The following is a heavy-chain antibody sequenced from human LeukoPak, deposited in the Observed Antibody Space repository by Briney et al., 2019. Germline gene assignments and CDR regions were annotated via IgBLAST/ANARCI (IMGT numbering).Heavy chain of an antibody. CDR1: GFTFSSYA. CDR2: ISYDGSNK. CDR3: AISGNGDYFDY. J-gene: IGHJ4*02. D-gene: IGHD4-23*01. Sequence: PGGSLRLSCAASGFTFSSYAMHWVRQAPGKGLEWVAVISYDGSNKYYADSVKGRFTISRDNSKNTLYLQMNSLRAEDTAVYYCAISGNGDYFDYWGQETLVTVSS. V-gene: IGHV3-30*04.